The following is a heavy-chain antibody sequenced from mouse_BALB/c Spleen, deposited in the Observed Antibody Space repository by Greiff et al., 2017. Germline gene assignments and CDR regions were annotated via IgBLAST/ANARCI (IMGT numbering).Heavy chain of an antibody. J-gene: IGHJ1*01. CDR2: IYPGDGDT. V-gene: IGHV1-87*01. D-gene: IGHD2-2*01. CDR1: GYTFTSYW. Sequence: QVQLKESGAELARPGASVKLSCKASGYTFTSYWMQWVKQRPGQGLEWIGAIYPGDGDTRYTQKFKGKATLTADKSSSTAYMQLSSLASEDSAVYYCARNFYGYDWYFDVWGAGTTVTVSS. CDR3: ARNFYGYDWYFDV.